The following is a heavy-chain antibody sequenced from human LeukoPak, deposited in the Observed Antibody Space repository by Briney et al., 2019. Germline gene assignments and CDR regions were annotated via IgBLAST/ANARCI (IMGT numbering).Heavy chain of an antibody. V-gene: IGHV4-4*07. Sequence: SETLSLTCTSSGGSISSYYWSWIRQPAGKGLEWIGRIHTSGSTNYNSSLKSRVTMSVDTSKNQFSLKLSSVTAADTAVYYCARDRYYYGSGSYYFDYWGQGTLVTVSS. D-gene: IGHD3-10*01. CDR3: ARDRYYYGSGSYYFDY. CDR2: IHTSGST. CDR1: GGSISSYY. J-gene: IGHJ4*02.